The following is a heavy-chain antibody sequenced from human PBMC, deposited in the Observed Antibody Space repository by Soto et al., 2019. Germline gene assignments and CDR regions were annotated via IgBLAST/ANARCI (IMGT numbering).Heavy chain of an antibody. CDR3: TRDGRRHSGGIDY. V-gene: IGHV1-69*01. Sequence: QVQLVQSGAEVKKPGSSVKVSCKASGGTFSSYSINWVRQAPGQVLAWMGENIPIFGTANYAQKFQGGVTIVAVEPRSTAYTEASRLRSEDTAVYYCTRDGRRHSGGIDYWGQGTLVTVSS. J-gene: IGHJ4*02. CDR1: GGTFSSYS. D-gene: IGHD3-16*01. CDR2: NIPIFGTA.